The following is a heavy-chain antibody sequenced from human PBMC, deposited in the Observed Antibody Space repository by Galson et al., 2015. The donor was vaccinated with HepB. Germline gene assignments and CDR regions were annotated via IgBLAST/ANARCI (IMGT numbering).Heavy chain of an antibody. CDR3: ATDLGYYDSSGYRPFDH. D-gene: IGHD3-22*01. V-gene: IGHV1-24*01. CDR1: GYTLTELS. Sequence: SVKVSCKVSGYTLTELSMHWVRQAPGKGLEWMGGFDPEDGETIYAQKFQGRVTMTEDTSTDTAYMELSSLRSEDTAVYYCATDLGYYDSSGYRPFDHWGQGTLVTVSS. CDR2: FDPEDGET. J-gene: IGHJ4*02.